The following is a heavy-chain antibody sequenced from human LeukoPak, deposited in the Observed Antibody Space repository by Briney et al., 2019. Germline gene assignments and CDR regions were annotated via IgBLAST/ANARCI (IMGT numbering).Heavy chain of an antibody. CDR2: INPSGGST. J-gene: IGHJ6*02. CDR3: AGGSSHYKGMDV. CDR1: GYTFTSYG. Sequence: ASVKVSCKASGYTFTSYGISWVRQAPGQGLEWMGIINPSGGSTSYAQKFQGRVTMTRDTSTSTVYMELSSLRSEDTAVYYCAGGSSHYKGMDVWGQGTTVTVSS. V-gene: IGHV1-46*01.